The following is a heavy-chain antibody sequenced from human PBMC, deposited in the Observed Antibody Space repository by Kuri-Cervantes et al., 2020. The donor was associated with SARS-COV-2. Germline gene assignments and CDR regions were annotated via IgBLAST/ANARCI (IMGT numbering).Heavy chain of an antibody. CDR2: IRSKAYGGTT. CDR1: GFTFGAYA. CDR3: TRHDFWSDYYFDY. J-gene: IGHJ4*02. D-gene: IGHD3-3*01. V-gene: IGHV3-49*04. Sequence: GGSLTLSCTASGFTFGAYAMSWVRQAPGKGLEWVGFIRSKAYGGTTEYAASVKGRFTISRDDSKSITYLQMNSLKTEDTAVYYCTRHDFWSDYYFDYWGQGTLVTVSS.